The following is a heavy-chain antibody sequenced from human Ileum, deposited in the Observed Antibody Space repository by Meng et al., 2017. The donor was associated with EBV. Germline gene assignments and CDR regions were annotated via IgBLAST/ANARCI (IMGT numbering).Heavy chain of an antibody. Sequence: QVQMVGSGGGVVQPGRSLRLSCVASGFSFRSFAMHWVRQAPGKGLEWVAVISHDESNKYYADSVKGRFTISRDSSKSTLYLQMNSLRAEDTAVYYCVRDLNTATYYFDDWGQGALGTVAS. CDR1: GFSFRSFA. CDR2: ISHDESNK. V-gene: IGHV3-30-3*01. J-gene: IGHJ4*02. CDR3: VRDLNTATYYFDD. D-gene: IGHD5-18*01.